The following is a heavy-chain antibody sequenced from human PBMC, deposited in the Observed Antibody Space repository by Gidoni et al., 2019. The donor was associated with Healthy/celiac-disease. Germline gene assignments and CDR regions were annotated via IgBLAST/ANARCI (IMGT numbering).Heavy chain of an antibody. Sequence: EVQLVESGGGLVQPGGSLRLSCAASGFTFSSYEMNWVRQAPGKGLEWVSYISSSGSTIYYADSVKGRFTISRNNAKNSLYLQMNSLRAEDTAVYYWARVSQGDAFDIWGQGTMVTVSS. J-gene: IGHJ3*02. CDR1: GFTFSSYE. V-gene: IGHV3-48*03. CDR2: ISSSGSTI. CDR3: ARVSQGDAFDI.